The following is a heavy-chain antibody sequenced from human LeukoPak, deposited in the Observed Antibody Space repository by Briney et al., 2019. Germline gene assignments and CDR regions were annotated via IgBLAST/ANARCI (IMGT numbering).Heavy chain of an antibody. J-gene: IGHJ6*02. D-gene: IGHD2-2*01. CDR1: GYTLTEMS. Sequence: ASVKVSCKVSGYTLTEMSIHWVRQAPGGALEWMGGFDPEDGETVYAPKFQGRVTMTEDTSADTAYMELSSLRSEDTAVYYCATCLNGAGQPVAIYYYGMDVWGQGTTVTVSS. V-gene: IGHV1-24*01. CDR3: ATCLNGAGQPVAIYYYGMDV. CDR2: FDPEDGET.